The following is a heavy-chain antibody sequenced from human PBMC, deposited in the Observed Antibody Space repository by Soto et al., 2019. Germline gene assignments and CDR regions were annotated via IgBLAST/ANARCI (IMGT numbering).Heavy chain of an antibody. V-gene: IGHV1-18*01. CDR1: GYTFTSYG. Sequence: ASVKVSCKASGYTFTSYGISWVRQAPGQGLEWIGWISAYNGNTNYAQKLQGRVTMTTDTSTSTAYMELRSLRSDDTAVYYCAREGHFPGYYYYYGMDVWGQGTTVTVSS. D-gene: IGHD3-10*01. J-gene: IGHJ6*02. CDR3: AREGHFPGYYYYYGMDV. CDR2: ISAYNGNT.